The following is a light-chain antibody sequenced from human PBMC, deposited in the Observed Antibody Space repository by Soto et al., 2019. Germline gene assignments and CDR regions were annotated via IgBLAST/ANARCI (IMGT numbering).Light chain of an antibody. J-gene: IGLJ2*01. CDR3: QAWDNSVI. Sequence: SYELTQPPSVSVSPGQTTTMTCSGDKLGAKYVCWYQQKPGQSTVLVIYDDNKRPSGIPERFSGSNSGNTATLTISGTQALDEADYFCQAWDNSVIFGGGTKLTVL. V-gene: IGLV3-1*01. CDR1: KLGAKY. CDR2: DDN.